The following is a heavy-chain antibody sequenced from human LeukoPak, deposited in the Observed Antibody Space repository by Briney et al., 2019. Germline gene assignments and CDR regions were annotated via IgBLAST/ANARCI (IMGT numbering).Heavy chain of an antibody. Sequence: GRSLRLSCAASGFSFSTYGMHWVRQAPGKGLEWVAVIWNDGGNKYYEDSVKGRFTISRDNLKNTLYLQMNSLRAEDTAVYYCARASYCSSTSFYRFDYWGQGTLVTVSS. D-gene: IGHD2-2*01. CDR1: GFSFSTYG. CDR3: ARASYCSSTSFYRFDY. J-gene: IGHJ4*02. CDR2: IWNDGGNK. V-gene: IGHV3-33*01.